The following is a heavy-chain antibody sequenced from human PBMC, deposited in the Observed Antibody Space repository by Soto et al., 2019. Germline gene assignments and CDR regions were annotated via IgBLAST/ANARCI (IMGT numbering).Heavy chain of an antibody. CDR3: ARSIVGATTDFDY. CDR1: GGSVSSGSYY. Sequence: PSETLSLTCTVSGGSVSSGSYYWSWIRQPAGKGLEWIGRIYTSGSTNYNPSLKSRVTMSVDTSKNQFSLKLSSVTAADTAVYYCARSIVGATTDFDYWGQGTLVTVSS. V-gene: IGHV4-61*02. D-gene: IGHD1-26*01. CDR2: IYTSGST. J-gene: IGHJ4*02.